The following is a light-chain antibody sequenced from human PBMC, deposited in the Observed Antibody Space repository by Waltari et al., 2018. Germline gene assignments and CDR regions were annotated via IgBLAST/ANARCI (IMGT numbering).Light chain of an antibody. J-gene: IGKJ4*01. Sequence: EIVMTQSPESLAVSLGERATINRKFSQSVLKSSTNKNYLAWYQHRPGQPPKLLFYWSSTRESRVPDRFSTSGSGTDFTLTISSLQAEDVAVYYCQQYYNAPVTFGGGTKMEIK. V-gene: IGKV4-1*01. CDR2: WSS. CDR1: QSVLKSSTNKNY. CDR3: QQYYNAPVT.